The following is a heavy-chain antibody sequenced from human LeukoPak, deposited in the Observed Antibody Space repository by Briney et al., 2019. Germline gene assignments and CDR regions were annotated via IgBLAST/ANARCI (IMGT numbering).Heavy chain of an antibody. V-gene: IGHV3-20*04. J-gene: IGHJ5*02. D-gene: IGHD5-12*01. CDR1: GFTFDDYG. CDR3: AKRHFDYMYNWFDP. CDR2: INWNGGST. Sequence: GGSLRLSCAASGFTFDDYGMSWVRQAPGKGLEWVSGINWNGGSTGYADSVKGRFTISRDNSKNTLYLQMNSLRAEDTAVYYCAKRHFDYMYNWFDPWGQGTLVTVSS.